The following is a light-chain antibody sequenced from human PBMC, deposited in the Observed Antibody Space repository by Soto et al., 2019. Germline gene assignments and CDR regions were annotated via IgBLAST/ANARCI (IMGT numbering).Light chain of an antibody. CDR2: DAS. J-gene: IGKJ1*01. CDR1: QRISSS. Sequence: DIEMTQSPSTLSASVGERVTITCRASQRISSSLAWYQQKPGKAPKLLIYDASSLESGVPSRFSGSGSGTEFTLTISSLQPDDFAAYYCQQYNSYSGTFGQGTKVEIK. V-gene: IGKV1-5*01. CDR3: QQYNSYSGT.